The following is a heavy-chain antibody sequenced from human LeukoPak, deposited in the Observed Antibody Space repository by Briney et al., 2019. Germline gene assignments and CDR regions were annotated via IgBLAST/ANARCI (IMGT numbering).Heavy chain of an antibody. CDR3: AKLKGWYGEGYFDY. D-gene: IGHD3-10*01. Sequence: RTGGSLRLSCVASGFTFSNYGMSWVRQAPGKGLEWVSGISGDSRAIDYAAPVKGRFTMSRDNSRNTVYLQMNSLRADDTAVYYCAKLKGWYGEGYFDYWGQGTVVTVSS. CDR1: GFTFSNYG. V-gene: IGHV3-23*01. J-gene: IGHJ4*02. CDR2: ISGDSRAI.